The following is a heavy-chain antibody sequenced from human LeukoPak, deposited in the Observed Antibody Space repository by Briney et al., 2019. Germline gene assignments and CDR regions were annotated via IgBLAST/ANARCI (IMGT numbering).Heavy chain of an antibody. Sequence: PSETLSLTCTVSGGSISSYYRSWIRQPPGKGLEWSGYIYYSGSTNYNPSLKSRVTLSVDTSKNQFSLKLSSVPAADTAVYYCARERAGDYGSFDYWGQGTLVTVSS. V-gene: IGHV4-59*01. D-gene: IGHD4-17*01. CDR3: ARERAGDYGSFDY. CDR1: GGSISSYY. J-gene: IGHJ4*02. CDR2: IYYSGST.